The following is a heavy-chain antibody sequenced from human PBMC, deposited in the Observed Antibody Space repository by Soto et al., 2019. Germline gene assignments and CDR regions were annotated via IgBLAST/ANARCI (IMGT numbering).Heavy chain of an antibody. V-gene: IGHV1-58*01. D-gene: IGHD3-22*01. CDR2: IVVGSGNT. Sequence: ASVLVSCKASGVTFTSSAVQWVRQARGQRLEWIGWIVVGSGNTNNAQKFQERVTITRDMSTSTAYMELSSLRSEDTAVYYCAADTGRDSSGYYFDYWGQGTLVTVSS. CDR3: AADTGRDSSGYYFDY. CDR1: GVTFTSSA. J-gene: IGHJ4*02.